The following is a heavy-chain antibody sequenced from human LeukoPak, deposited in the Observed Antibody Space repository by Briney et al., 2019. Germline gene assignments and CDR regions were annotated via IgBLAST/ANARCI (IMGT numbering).Heavy chain of an antibody. Sequence: GGSLRLSCAASGFTFSSSSMSWVRQAPGKGLEWVSVISAGAGATSYADSVKGRFTISRDNSRNTLYLQMNSLSAEDTAVYYCASHRKDGSGSYFDYWGQGTLVTVSS. V-gene: IGHV3-23*01. D-gene: IGHD3-10*01. CDR1: GFTFSSSS. CDR3: ASHRKDGSGSYFDY. CDR2: ISAGAGAT. J-gene: IGHJ4*02.